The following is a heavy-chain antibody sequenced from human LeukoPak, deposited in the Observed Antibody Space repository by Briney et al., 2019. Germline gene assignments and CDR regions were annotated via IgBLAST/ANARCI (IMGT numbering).Heavy chain of an antibody. V-gene: IGHV4-59*08. CDR3: ARADYSSTWSHDYYYMDV. CDR1: GGSISSYY. D-gene: IGHD6-13*01. Sequence: SETLSLTCTVSGGSISSYYWSWIRQPPGKGLEWIGYIYYSGSTNYNPSLKSRVTISVDKSKNQFSLKLSSVTAADTAVYYCARADYSSTWSHDYYYMDVWGKGTTVTVSS. CDR2: IYYSGST. J-gene: IGHJ6*03.